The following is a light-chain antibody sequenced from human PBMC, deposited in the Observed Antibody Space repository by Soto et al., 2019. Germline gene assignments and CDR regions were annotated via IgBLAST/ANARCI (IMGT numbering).Light chain of an antibody. CDR3: QQYVHWPPGT. V-gene: IGKV3-15*01. CDR1: QSVSSS. CDR2: DTS. J-gene: IGKJ1*01. Sequence: EIVVTQSPATLSVSPWERVTLSCRASQSVSSSLAWYQQRPGQAPRLLIYDTSTRAAGIAARFSGSGSGTEFTLTISSLQSEDFAVYYCQQYVHWPPGTFGQGTKVDI.